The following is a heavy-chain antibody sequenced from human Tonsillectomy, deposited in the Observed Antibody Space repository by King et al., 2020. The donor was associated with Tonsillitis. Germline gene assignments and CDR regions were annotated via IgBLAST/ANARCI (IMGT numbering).Heavy chain of an antibody. Sequence: VQLVESGGGLVQPGGSLRLSCAASGFTFTNYWMSWVRQAPGKGLEWVANIRQDGSEKYYVDSVEGRFTISRDNAKNSLFLQMDSLRAEDTAVYYCARVSYDSSGRDYWGQGTLVTVSS. J-gene: IGHJ4*02. D-gene: IGHD3-22*01. CDR2: IRQDGSEK. CDR1: GFTFTNYW. CDR3: ARVSYDSSGRDY. V-gene: IGHV3-7*01.